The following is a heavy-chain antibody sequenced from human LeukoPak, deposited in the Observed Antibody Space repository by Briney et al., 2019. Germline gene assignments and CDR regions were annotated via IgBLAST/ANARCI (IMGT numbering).Heavy chain of an antibody. D-gene: IGHD3-9*01. J-gene: IGHJ1*01. V-gene: IGHV3-30*04. CDR2: ISYDESSK. Sequence: GGSLRLSCAASGFTFSNYAMHWVRQAPGKGLEWVAIISYDESSKYYAASVEGRFTISRDNSQSTLYLQMNSLRAEDTAVYYCATIAEMYLQTGHYFHHWGQGTLVTVSP. CDR3: ATIAEMYLQTGHYFHH. CDR1: GFTFSNYA.